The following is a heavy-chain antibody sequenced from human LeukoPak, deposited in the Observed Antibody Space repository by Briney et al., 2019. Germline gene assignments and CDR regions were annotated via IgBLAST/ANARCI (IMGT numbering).Heavy chain of an antibody. CDR2: ISSSSSYI. CDR3: ARDRTGIAARYFDY. Sequence: GGSLRLSCAASGFTFSSYIMNCVRQAPGKGLEWVSSISSSSSYIYYADSVKGRFTISRDNAKNSLYLQMNSLRAEDTAVYYCARDRTGIAARYFDYWGQGTLVTVSS. J-gene: IGHJ4*02. CDR1: GFTFSSYI. D-gene: IGHD6-6*01. V-gene: IGHV3-21*01.